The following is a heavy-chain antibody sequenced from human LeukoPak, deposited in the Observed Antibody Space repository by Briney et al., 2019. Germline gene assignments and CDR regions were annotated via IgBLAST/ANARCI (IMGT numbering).Heavy chain of an antibody. CDR3: ATGPATAVGATVFDY. V-gene: IGHV1-24*01. CDR1: GYTLTELS. CDR2: FDPEDGET. D-gene: IGHD1-26*01. Sequence: ASVKASCKVSGYTLTELSMHWVRQAPGKGLEWMGGFDPEDGETVYAQKFQGRVTMTEDTSTDTAYMELSSLRSEDTAVYYCATGPATAVGATVFDYWGQGTLVTVSS. J-gene: IGHJ4*02.